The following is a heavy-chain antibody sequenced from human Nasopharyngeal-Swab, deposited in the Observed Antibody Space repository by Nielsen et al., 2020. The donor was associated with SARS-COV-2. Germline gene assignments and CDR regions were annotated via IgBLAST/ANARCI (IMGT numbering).Heavy chain of an antibody. CDR1: GGSISSYY. CDR3: ARDSGWSGYYLGYFDY. J-gene: IGHJ4*02. CDR2: IYYSGST. V-gene: IGHV4-59*01. D-gene: IGHD3-3*01. Sequence: SETLSLTCTVSGGSISSYYWSWIRQPPGKGLEWIGYIYYSGSTNYNPSLKSRATISVDTSKNQFSLKLSSVTAADTAVYYCARDSGWSGYYLGYFDYWGQGTLVTVSS.